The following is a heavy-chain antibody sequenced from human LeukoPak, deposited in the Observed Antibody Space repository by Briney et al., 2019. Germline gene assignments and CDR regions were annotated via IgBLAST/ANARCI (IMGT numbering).Heavy chain of an antibody. CDR2: ISGSGGST. CDR3: AKDYGSGSYFEY. D-gene: IGHD3-10*01. J-gene: IGHJ4*02. Sequence: PGGSLRLSCAAAGFTFSSYSMNWVRQAPGKGLEWVSGISGSGGSTYYADSVKGRFTISRDNSKNTLYLQMNSLRAEDTAVYYCAKDYGSGSYFEYWGQGTLVTVSS. CDR1: GFTFSSYS. V-gene: IGHV3-23*01.